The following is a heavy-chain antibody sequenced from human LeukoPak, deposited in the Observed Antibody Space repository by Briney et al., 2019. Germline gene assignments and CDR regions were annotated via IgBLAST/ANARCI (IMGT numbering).Heavy chain of an antibody. V-gene: IGHV1-69*06. CDR3: AKDHYYDSSNYYYGRPNLFDY. Sequence: SVKVSCKASGGTFSSYAISWVRQAPGQGLEWMGGIIPIFGTANYAQKFQGRVTITADKSTSTAYMELSSLRSEDTAVYYCAKDHYYDSSNYYYGRPNLFDYWGQGTLVTVSS. D-gene: IGHD3-22*01. CDR1: GGTFSSYA. CDR2: IIPIFGTA. J-gene: IGHJ4*02.